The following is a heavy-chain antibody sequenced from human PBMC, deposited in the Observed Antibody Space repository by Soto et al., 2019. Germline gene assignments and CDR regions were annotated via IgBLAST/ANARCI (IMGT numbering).Heavy chain of an antibody. CDR2: IHYSGST. J-gene: IGHJ4*02. D-gene: IGHD3-10*01. V-gene: IGHV4-30-4*01. CDR1: GGSISSGDYY. Sequence: SETLSLTCTVSGGSISSGDYYWSWIRQPPGKGLEWIGYIHYSGSTYYNPSLKSRVTISVGTSKNQFSLKLSSVTAADTAVYYCARAAYGSATDYWGQGTLVTVSS. CDR3: ARAAYGSATDY.